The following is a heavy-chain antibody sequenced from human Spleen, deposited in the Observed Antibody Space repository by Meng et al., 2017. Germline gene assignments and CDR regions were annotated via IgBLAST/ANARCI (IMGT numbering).Heavy chain of an antibody. V-gene: IGHV5-51*01. CDR3: ARHGESGSYYGGYNQYAMDV. D-gene: IGHD1-26*01. CDR1: GYSFTSYW. Sequence: KVSCKGSGYSFTSYWIGWVRQMPGKGLEWMGVIYPGDSDITYSPSFQGQVTISADKSITTAYLQWSSLKASDTAMYYCARHGESGSYYGGYNQYAMDVWGQGTTVTVSS. CDR2: IYPGDSDI. J-gene: IGHJ6*02.